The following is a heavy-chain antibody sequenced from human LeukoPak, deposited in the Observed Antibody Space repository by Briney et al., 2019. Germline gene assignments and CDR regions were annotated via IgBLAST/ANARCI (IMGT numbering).Heavy chain of an antibody. CDR1: GYNVSNYW. V-gene: IGHV5-10-1*01. J-gene: IGHJ4*02. D-gene: IGHD6-6*01. Sequence: GESLKISCKASGYNVSNYWISWVRQMPGKGLEWMGTIDPSDSYNNYSPSFQGHVTISADKSISTAYLQWSSLKASDTAMYYCARAYSRSRFDYWGQGTLVTVSS. CDR2: IDPSDSYN. CDR3: ARAYSRSRFDY.